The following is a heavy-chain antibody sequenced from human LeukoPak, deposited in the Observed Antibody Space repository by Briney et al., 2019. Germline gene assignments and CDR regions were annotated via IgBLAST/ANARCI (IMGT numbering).Heavy chain of an antibody. D-gene: IGHD6-13*01. Sequence: QPGGSLRLSCAASGFTFSSYWMHWVRQAPGKGLVWVSRINSDGSSTSYADSVKGRFTIFRDNSKNTLYLQMNSLTTEDTAVYYCAKSASGYSTGWYCLDYWGQGTLVTVSS. J-gene: IGHJ4*02. CDR1: GFTFSSYW. CDR2: INSDGSST. V-gene: IGHV3-74*01. CDR3: AKSASGYSTGWYCLDY.